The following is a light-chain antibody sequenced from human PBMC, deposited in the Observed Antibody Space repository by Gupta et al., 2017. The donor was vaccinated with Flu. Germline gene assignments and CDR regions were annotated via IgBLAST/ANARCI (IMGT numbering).Light chain of an antibody. V-gene: IGLV1-47*01. J-gene: IGLJ3*02. CDR1: TSNVGSKF. CDR2: RND. Sequence: QSVLTQPPSVSGTPGQTVTISCSGGTSNVGSKFVYWYQQFPGMAPKLLIYRNDQRPSGVPDRFSASKSGTSASLAISGLRSEDEADYFCAAWDDSMTDLFGGGTKLNVL. CDR3: AAWDDSMTDL.